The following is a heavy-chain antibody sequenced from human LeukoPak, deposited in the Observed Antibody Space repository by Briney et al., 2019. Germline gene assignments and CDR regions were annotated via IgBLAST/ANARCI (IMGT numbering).Heavy chain of an antibody. CDR3: ASYYYGSGSYYYYYGMDV. CDR1: GGTFNSYA. Sequence: SVKVSCKASGGTFNSYAISWVRQAPGQGLEWMGRIIPILGIANYAQKFQGRVTITADKSTSSAYMQLSSLTSEDTAVYSCASYYYGSGSYYYYYGMDVWGQGTTVTVSS. V-gene: IGHV1-69*04. CDR2: IIPILGIA. J-gene: IGHJ6*02. D-gene: IGHD3-10*01.